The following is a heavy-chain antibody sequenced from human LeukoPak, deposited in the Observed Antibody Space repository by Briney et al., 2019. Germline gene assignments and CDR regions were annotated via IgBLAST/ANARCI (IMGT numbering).Heavy chain of an antibody. CDR1: GFTFSSYA. CDR2: ISGSGGST. Sequence: GGSLRLSCAASGFTFSSYAMSWVRQAPGKGLEWVSAISGSGGSTYYADSVKGRFTISRDNSKNTLYLQMSSLRAEDTAVYYCAMQYYYDSSFAFGIWGQGTMVTVSS. V-gene: IGHV3-23*01. D-gene: IGHD3-22*01. CDR3: AMQYYYDSSFAFGI. J-gene: IGHJ3*02.